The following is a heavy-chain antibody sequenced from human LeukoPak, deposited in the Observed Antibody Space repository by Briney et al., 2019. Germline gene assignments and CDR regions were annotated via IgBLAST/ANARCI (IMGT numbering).Heavy chain of an antibody. CDR1: GFTFSSYG. Sequence: PGRSLRLSCVASGFTFSSYGMHWVRQAPGKGLEWVAVIWYDGSNKYYADSVKGRFTISRDNSKNTLYLQMNSLRAEDTAVYYCARDEYGDYLDYWGQGTLVTVSS. D-gene: IGHD4-17*01. J-gene: IGHJ4*02. CDR2: IWYDGSNK. V-gene: IGHV3-33*01. CDR3: ARDEYGDYLDY.